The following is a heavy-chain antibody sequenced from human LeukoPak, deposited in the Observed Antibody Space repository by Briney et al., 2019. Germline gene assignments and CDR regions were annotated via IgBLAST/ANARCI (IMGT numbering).Heavy chain of an antibody. CDR2: IYPGDSDT. CDR3: ARRTDAGGNYYDFWSGYYTGGYYFDY. CDR1: GYSFTSYW. J-gene: IGHJ4*02. Sequence: GESLKISCKGSGYSFTSYWIGWVRQMPGKGLEWMGIIYPGDSDTRYSPSFQGQVTISADKSISTAYLQWSSLKASDTAVYYCARRTDAGGNYYDFWSGYYTGGYYFDYWGQGTLVTVSS. D-gene: IGHD3-3*01. V-gene: IGHV5-51*01.